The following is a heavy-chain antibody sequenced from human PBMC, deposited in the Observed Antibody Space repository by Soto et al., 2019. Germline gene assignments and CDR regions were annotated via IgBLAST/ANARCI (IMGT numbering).Heavy chain of an antibody. CDR1: GFTFSSFS. V-gene: IGHV3-21*01. CDR3: ARVTSGSSRPRYYFYGMDV. D-gene: IGHD1-26*01. CDR2: ISISSSDI. Sequence: PGGSLRLSCAASGFTFSSFSMNWVRQAPGKGLEWVSSISISSSDIYYADSVKGRFTISRDNAKNSLFLQMNSLRAEDTAVYYCARVTSGSSRPRYYFYGMDVWGQGTTVTVSS. J-gene: IGHJ6*02.